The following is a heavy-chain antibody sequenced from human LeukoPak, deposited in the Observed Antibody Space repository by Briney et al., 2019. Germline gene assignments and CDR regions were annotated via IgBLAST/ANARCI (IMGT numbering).Heavy chain of an antibody. Sequence: ASVKVSCKASGGTFSGYTISWVRQAPGQGVEWMGRIIPILGIANYAQKFQGRVTITADKSTSTAYMELSSLRSEDTAVYYCARTYPENTGVDYWGQGTLVTVSS. CDR2: IIPILGIA. CDR3: ARTYPENTGVDY. CDR1: GGTFSGYT. V-gene: IGHV1-69*02. D-gene: IGHD7-27*01. J-gene: IGHJ4*02.